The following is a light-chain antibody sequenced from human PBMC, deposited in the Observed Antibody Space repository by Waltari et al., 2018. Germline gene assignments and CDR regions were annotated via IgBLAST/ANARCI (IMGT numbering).Light chain of an antibody. Sequence: EIVLTQSPGTLSLSPGDRATLPCRASQSVTNSYLAWYQQKSGQAPRILIYGASNRATGIPDRFSGSGSGTDFTLTISRLEPEDFALYYCQQYDSSSYTFGQGTKLEIK. J-gene: IGKJ2*01. V-gene: IGKV3-20*01. CDR1: QSVTNSY. CDR2: GAS. CDR3: QQYDSSSYT.